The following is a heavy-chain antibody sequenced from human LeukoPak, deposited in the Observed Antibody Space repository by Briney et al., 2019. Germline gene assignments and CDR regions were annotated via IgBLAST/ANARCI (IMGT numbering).Heavy chain of an antibody. D-gene: IGHD3-10*01. CDR1: GFTFSSHA. V-gene: IGHV3-23*01. J-gene: IGHJ6*02. CDR3: ARLKNPTGPYYGMDV. CDR2: ISVSGDST. Sequence: GGSLRLSCAASGFTFSSHALTWVRQAPGKGLEWVSAISVSGDSTYYGDSVKGRFTISRDNSKNTVYLQMNSLRVEDTALYYCARLKNPTGPYYGMDVWGQGTTVTV.